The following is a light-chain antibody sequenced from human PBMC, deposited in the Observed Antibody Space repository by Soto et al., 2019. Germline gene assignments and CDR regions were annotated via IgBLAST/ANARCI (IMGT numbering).Light chain of an antibody. Sequence: QSALTQPASVSGSPGQSITISCTGTSSDVGGYKYVSWYQQHPGKAPKLMIYEVSNRPSGVSNRFSGSKSGNTASLTISGLQAEDEAVYHCSSYTGSSTYVVFGGGTKLTVL. CDR1: SSDVGGYKY. CDR3: SSYTGSSTYVV. J-gene: IGLJ2*01. CDR2: EVS. V-gene: IGLV2-14*01.